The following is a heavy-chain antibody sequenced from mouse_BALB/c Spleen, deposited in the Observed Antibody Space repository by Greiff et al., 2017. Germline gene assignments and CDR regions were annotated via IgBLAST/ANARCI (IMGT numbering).Heavy chain of an antibody. D-gene: IGHD3-1*01. CDR1: GFNIKDTY. Sequence: VQLQQSGAELVKPGASVKLSCTASGFNIKDTYMHWVKQRPEQGLEWIGRIDPANGNTKYDPKFQGKATITADTSSNTAYLQLSSLTSEDTAVYYCARGLTSYAMDYWGQGTSVTVSS. CDR3: ARGLTSYAMDY. V-gene: IGHV14-3*02. CDR2: IDPANGNT. J-gene: IGHJ4*01.